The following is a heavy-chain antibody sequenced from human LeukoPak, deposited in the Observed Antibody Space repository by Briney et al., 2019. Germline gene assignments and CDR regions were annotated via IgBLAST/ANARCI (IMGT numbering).Heavy chain of an antibody. J-gene: IGHJ4*02. V-gene: IGHV3-66*01. CDR2: IYSGGST. CDR3: ARDCSSTSCFDY. D-gene: IGHD2-2*01. Sequence: QPGGSLRLSCAASGFTVSSNYMSWVRQAPGKGLEWVSVIYSGGSTYYADSVKGRFTISRDNSKNTLYLQMNSLRAEDTAVYYCARDCSSTSCFDYWGQGTLVTVSS. CDR1: GFTVSSNY.